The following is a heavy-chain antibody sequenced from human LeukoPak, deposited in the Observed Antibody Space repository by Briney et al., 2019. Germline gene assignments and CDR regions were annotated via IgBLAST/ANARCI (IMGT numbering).Heavy chain of an antibody. Sequence: GGSLRLSCAASGFTVSSYGMHWVRQAPGKGLEWVAVISYDGSNKYYADSVKGRFTISRDNSKNTLYLQMNSLRAEDTAVYYCARDPELLWFGELFGGEFDYWGQGTLVTVSS. D-gene: IGHD3-10*01. CDR1: GFTVSSYG. CDR2: ISYDGSNK. J-gene: IGHJ4*02. CDR3: ARDPELLWFGELFGGEFDY. V-gene: IGHV3-30*19.